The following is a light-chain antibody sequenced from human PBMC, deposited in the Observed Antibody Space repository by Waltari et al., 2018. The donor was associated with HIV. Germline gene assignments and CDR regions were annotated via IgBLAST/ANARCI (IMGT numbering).Light chain of an antibody. J-gene: IGLJ2*01. V-gene: IGLV2-14*01. Sequence: QSALTQPASVSGSPGQSITMSCTGATRDVGASDSVSWYQQHPGKAPKPIIYAVTYRPSGGLNRFSGSKAGITASLTISGLQTEDEADYYCSSYTNINTVVFGGGTKLTVL. CDR1: TRDVGASDS. CDR3: SSYTNINTVV. CDR2: AVT.